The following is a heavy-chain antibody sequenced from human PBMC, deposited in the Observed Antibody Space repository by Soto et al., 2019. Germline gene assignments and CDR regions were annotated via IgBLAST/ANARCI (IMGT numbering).Heavy chain of an antibody. CDR3: TQGGLWQLSLRT. V-gene: IGHV3-23*01. CDR1: GFDFHAYA. Sequence: EVRLLDSGGGLVQRGGSLRLSCAASGFDFHAYAMSWVRQVPGKGLQWVSAINGVGDKSFYAPSVEGRFTISRDNSKNLLFLQMHSLRGDDTAIYYCTQGGLWQLSLRTWGQGTLVTVSS. D-gene: IGHD1-1*01. CDR2: INGVGDKS. J-gene: IGHJ5*02.